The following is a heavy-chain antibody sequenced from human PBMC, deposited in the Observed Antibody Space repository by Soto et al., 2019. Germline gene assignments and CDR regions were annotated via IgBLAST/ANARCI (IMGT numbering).Heavy chain of an antibody. V-gene: IGHV1-2*02. Sequence: ASVKVSCKASGYTFTGYYMHWVRQAPGQGLEWVGWINPNSGGTNYAQKFQGRVTMTRDTSISTAYMELSRLRSDDTAVYYCASPLITMVRGADYWGQGTLVTVSS. CDR2: INPNSGGT. CDR1: GYTFTGYY. D-gene: IGHD3-10*01. J-gene: IGHJ4*02. CDR3: ASPLITMVRGADY.